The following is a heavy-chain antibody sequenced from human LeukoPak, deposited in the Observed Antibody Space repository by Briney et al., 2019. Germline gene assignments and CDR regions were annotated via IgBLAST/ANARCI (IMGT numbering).Heavy chain of an antibody. V-gene: IGHV1-2*02. CDR3: ARDRVGSGWPRPWYFEF. J-gene: IGHJ4*02. D-gene: IGHD6-19*01. CDR1: GYNFASYN. Sequence: ASVKVSCKASGYNFASYNFGWVRQAPGQGLEWMGWINPNTGATIYAEKFQGRVTMTRDTSIDTAYMEMRSLRSDDTAVYYCARDRVGSGWPRPWYFEFWGQGTLITVSS. CDR2: INPNTGAT.